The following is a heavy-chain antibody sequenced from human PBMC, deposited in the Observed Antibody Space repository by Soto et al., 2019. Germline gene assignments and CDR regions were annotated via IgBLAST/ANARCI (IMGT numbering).Heavy chain of an antibody. CDR2: IGSAGDT. Sequence: VQLVESGGGLVQPGGSLRLSCAASGFTFSSYDLHWVRQGTGKGLEWVSGIGSAGDTYYADSVNGRFTISRENAKKSLSLHMNSLRAGDTAVYYCARGGAVIGAFDFWGQGTVVTVSS. J-gene: IGHJ3*01. CDR1: GFTFSSYD. CDR3: ARGGAVIGAFDF. V-gene: IGHV3-13*01. D-gene: IGHD2-21*01.